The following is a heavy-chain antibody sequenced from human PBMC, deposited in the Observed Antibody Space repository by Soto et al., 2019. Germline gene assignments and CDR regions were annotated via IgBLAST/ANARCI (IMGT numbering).Heavy chain of an antibody. J-gene: IGHJ4*02. V-gene: IGHV3-23*01. CDR2: ISGSGGST. Sequence: GGSLRLSCAAPGLTFRTYAMTWVRQAPGKGLEWVSIISGSGGSTYYADSVKGRFTVSRDNSKNTLYLQMNSLRTEDTAVYYCARALDFWSAYFDYWGQGSLVTVSS. D-gene: IGHD3-3*01. CDR3: ARALDFWSAYFDY. CDR1: GLTFRTYA.